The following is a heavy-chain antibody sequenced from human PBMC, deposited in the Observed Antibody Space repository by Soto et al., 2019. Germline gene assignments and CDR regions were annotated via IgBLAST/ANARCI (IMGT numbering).Heavy chain of an antibody. D-gene: IGHD1-26*01. V-gene: IGHV4-34*01. CDR3: ARHGWELLGAFDI. CDR1: GGSFSGYY. J-gene: IGHJ3*02. CDR2: INHSGST. Sequence: SETLSLTCAVYGGSFSGYYWSWIRQPPGKGLEWIGEINHSGSTNYNPSLKSRVTISVDTSKNQFSLKLSSVTAADTAVYYCARHGWELLGAFDIWGQGTMVTVSS.